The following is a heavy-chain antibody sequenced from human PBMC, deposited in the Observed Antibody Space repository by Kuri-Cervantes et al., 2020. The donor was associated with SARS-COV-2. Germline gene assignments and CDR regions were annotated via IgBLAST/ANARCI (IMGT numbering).Heavy chain of an antibody. J-gene: IGHJ4*02. V-gene: IGHV1-18*01. CDR2: ISPDNDDT. CDR3: YCAPKEGFDS. D-gene: IGHD2-21*01. CDR1: GYTFTRYG. Sequence: ASVKVSCKASGYTFTRYGITWVRQAPGQGLEWMGWISPDNDDTKYAQKFQGRVTMSTDTSSSTAYMELSSLTSEDTAIYYCYCAPKEGFDSWGQGTLVTVSS.